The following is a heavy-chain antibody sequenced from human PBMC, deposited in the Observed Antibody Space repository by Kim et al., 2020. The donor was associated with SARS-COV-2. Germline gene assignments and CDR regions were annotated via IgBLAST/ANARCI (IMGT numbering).Heavy chain of an antibody. V-gene: IGHV3-23*01. Sequence: ADSGKGRFTSSRDNSKNTLYLQMNGLRADDTAVYYCAKARGCDNNYWYFDFWGRGTLVTVSS. D-gene: IGHD2-2*02. J-gene: IGHJ2*01. CDR3: AKARGCDNNYWYFDF.